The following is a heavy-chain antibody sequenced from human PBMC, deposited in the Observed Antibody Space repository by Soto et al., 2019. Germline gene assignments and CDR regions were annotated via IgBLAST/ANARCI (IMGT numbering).Heavy chain of an antibody. CDR2: IIPIFGTA. V-gene: IGHV1-69*13. CDR1: GGTFSSYA. Sequence: SVKVSCKASGGTFSSYAISWVRQAPGQGLEWMGGIIPIFGTANYAQKFQGRVTITADESTSTAYMELSSLRSEDTAVYYCARSLRVANYYYYYGMDVWGQGTTVTGSS. J-gene: IGHJ6*02. CDR3: ARSLRVANYYYYYGMDV. D-gene: IGHD3-10*01.